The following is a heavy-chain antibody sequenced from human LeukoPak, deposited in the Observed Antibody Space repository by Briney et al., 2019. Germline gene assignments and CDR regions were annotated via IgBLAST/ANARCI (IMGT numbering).Heavy chain of an antibody. CDR2: ISSSGSPI. D-gene: IGHD6-19*01. Sequence: GGSLRLSCVTSGFTFSSYEMNWVREAPGTGLEGCSYISSSGSPIYYADSVKGRFTISRDNAKNSLFLQMNSLRAEDTAVYYCARDSPYTSGWYDGDFDYWGQGTLVTVSS. CDR3: ARDSPYTSGWYDGDFDY. V-gene: IGHV3-48*03. J-gene: IGHJ4*02. CDR1: GFTFSSYE.